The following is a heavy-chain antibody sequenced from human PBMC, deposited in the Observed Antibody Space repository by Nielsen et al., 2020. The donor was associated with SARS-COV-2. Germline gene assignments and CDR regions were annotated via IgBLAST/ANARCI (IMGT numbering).Heavy chain of an antibody. J-gene: IGHJ5*02. D-gene: IGHD4-17*01. V-gene: IGHV3-11*01. CDR2: TSTTGTTI. CDR1: GFVFNDYY. Sequence: GGSLRLSCAASGFVFNDYYISWIRQAPGKGLEWVSHTSTTGTTIYFPDSVKGRFTVSRDNAKHSLYLHIDSLRAEDTAVYYCAREFDGDYESQYGANWFDPWGQGTLVTVSS. CDR3: AREFDGDYESQYGANWFDP.